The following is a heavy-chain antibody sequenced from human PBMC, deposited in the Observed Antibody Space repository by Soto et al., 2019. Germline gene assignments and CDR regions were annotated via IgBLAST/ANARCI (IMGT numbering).Heavy chain of an antibody. D-gene: IGHD3-3*01. CDR1: GGTFSSYA. Sequence: SVKVSCKASGGTFSSYAISWVRQAPGQGLEWMGGIIPIFGTANYAQKFQGRVTITADESTSTAYMELSSLRSEDTAVYYCARGLDFWSGPGRFDPWGQGTLVTVSS. V-gene: IGHV1-69*13. CDR3: ARGLDFWSGPGRFDP. CDR2: IIPIFGTA. J-gene: IGHJ5*02.